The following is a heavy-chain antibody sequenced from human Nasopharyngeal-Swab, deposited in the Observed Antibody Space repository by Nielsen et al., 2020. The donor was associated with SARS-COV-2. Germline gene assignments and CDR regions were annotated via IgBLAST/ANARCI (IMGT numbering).Heavy chain of an antibody. J-gene: IGHJ6*03. CDR1: GYSFSSYW. V-gene: IGHV5-10-1*01. CDR2: IDPSDSFT. Sequence: GGSLRLSCRGSGYSFSSYWITWVRQMPGKGLEWMGRIDPSDSFTTYNPSFQGHVTISADKSISTAYLQWGSLQASDTAVYYCARHPTIFGVVHTPYYFYIDVWGQGTTVTVSS. CDR3: ARHPTIFGVVHTPYYFYIDV. D-gene: IGHD3-3*01.